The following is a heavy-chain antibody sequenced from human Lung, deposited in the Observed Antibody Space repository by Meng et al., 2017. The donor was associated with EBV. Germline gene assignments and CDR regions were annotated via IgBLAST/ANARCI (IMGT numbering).Heavy chain of an antibody. Sequence: VRVVPLGGGFSPPSVPVNVPGPASLQPFPGDGVGWFRQAPGQGLEWMAWLGAHDGDTSHAPRFQGRVTVTADRPTATAYMELRNLRSDDTGVYYCAKGTPGRRYAENWGQGTLVTVSS. CDR2: LGAHDGDT. D-gene: IGHD3-10*01. CDR3: AKGTPGRRYAEN. CDR1: LQPFPGDG. J-gene: IGHJ4*02. V-gene: IGHV1-18*01.